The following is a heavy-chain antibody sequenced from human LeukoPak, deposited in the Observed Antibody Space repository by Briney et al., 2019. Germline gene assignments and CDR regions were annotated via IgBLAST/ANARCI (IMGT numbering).Heavy chain of an antibody. Sequence: SETLSLTCTVSGGSISSYYWSWIRQSAGKGLEWIGRIYTSGSTNYNPSLKSRVTMSVDTSKNQFSLKLSSVTAADTAVYYCARDTYYYDSSGYYTFMNWFDPWGQGTLVTVSS. D-gene: IGHD3-22*01. CDR1: GGSISSYY. J-gene: IGHJ5*02. V-gene: IGHV4-4*07. CDR2: IYTSGST. CDR3: ARDTYYYDSSGYYTFMNWFDP.